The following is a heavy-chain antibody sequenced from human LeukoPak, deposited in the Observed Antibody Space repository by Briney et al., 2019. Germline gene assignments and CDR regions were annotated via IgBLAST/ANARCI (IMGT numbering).Heavy chain of an antibody. J-gene: IGHJ4*02. D-gene: IGHD3-16*02. V-gene: IGHV4-34*01. Sequence: SETLSLTCAVYGGSFSGYYWSWIRQPPGEGLEWIGEINHSGSTNYNPSLKSRVTISVDTSKNQFSLKLSSVTAADTAVYYCARAHMYYDYIWGSYRRYYFDYWGQGTLVTVSS. CDR1: GGSFSGYY. CDR3: ARAHMYYDYIWGSYRRYYFDY. CDR2: INHSGST.